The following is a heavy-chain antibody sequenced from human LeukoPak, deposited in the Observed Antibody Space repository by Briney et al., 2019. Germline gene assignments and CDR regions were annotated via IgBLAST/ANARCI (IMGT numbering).Heavy chain of an antibody. CDR1: GYTFTSYY. CDR3: ARDPRDDDFWSGYETYYFDY. Sequence: ASVKVSCKASGYTFTSYYMHWVRQAPGQGLEWMGIINPSGGSTSYAQKFQGRVTMTRDTSTSTVYMELSSLRSEDTAVYYCARDPRDDDFWSGYETYYFDYWGQGTLVTVSS. CDR2: INPSGGST. D-gene: IGHD3-3*01. V-gene: IGHV1-46*01. J-gene: IGHJ4*02.